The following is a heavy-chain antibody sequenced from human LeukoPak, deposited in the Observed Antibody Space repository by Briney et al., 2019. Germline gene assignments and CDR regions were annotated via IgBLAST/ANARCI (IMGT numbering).Heavy chain of an antibody. CDR3: ARGVLRLGELSRFYFDY. CDR2: ISSSSSYI. D-gene: IGHD3-16*02. J-gene: IGHJ4*02. V-gene: IGHV3-21*01. Sequence: PGGSLRLSCAASGFTFSSYSMNWVRQAPGKGLEWVSSISSSSSYIYYAHSVKGRFTISRDNAKNSLYLQMNSLRAEDTAVYYCARGVLRLGELSRFYFDYWGQGTLVTVSS. CDR1: GFTFSSYS.